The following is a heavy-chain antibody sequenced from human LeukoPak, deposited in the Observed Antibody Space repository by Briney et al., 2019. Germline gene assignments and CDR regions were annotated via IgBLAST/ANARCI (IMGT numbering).Heavy chain of an antibody. V-gene: IGHV3-74*01. J-gene: IGHJ4*02. CDR3: ATNRITIFGVVTDY. CDR2: INSDVSST. Sequence: GGSLRLSCAASGFTFSSYWMHWVRQAPGMGLVWVSRINSDVSSTSYADSVKGRFTISRDNAKNTLYLQMNSLRAEDTAVYYCATNRITIFGVVTDYWGQGTLVTVSS. D-gene: IGHD3-3*01. CDR1: GFTFSSYW.